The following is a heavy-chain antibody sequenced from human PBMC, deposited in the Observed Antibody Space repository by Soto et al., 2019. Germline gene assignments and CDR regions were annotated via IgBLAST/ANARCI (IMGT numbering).Heavy chain of an antibody. Sequence: GGSLRLSCAASGFTFSSNGMHWVRQAPGKGLEWVAVISYDGSNKYYADSVKGRFTISRDNSKNTLYLQMNSLRAEDTAVYYCAKDLGVGVEQWLALDYWGQGTLVTVSS. CDR3: AKDLGVGVEQWLALDY. D-gene: IGHD6-19*01. CDR1: GFTFSSNG. CDR2: ISYDGSNK. J-gene: IGHJ4*02. V-gene: IGHV3-30*18.